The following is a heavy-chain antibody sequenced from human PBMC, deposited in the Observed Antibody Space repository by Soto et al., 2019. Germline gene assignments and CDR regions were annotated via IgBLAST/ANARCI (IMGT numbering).Heavy chain of an antibody. J-gene: IGHJ4*02. CDR2: ISYDGSDK. Sequence: GSLRLSCAASGFTFSSYAMQWVRQAPGKGLEWVAVISYDGSDKYYTDSVKGRFTISRDNAKNTLYLQMNSLRAEDTAVYYCARGAPSPFTVIVVGQTGFFDYWGQGTLLTVSS. D-gene: IGHD3-22*01. CDR3: ARGAPSPFTVIVVGQTGFFDY. V-gene: IGHV3-30-3*01. CDR1: GFTFSSYA.